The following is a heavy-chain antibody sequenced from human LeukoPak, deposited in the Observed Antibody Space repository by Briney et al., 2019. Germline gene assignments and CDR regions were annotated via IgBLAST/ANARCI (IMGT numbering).Heavy chain of an antibody. CDR3: AKVLLAQWLWSPFDY. J-gene: IGHJ4*02. Sequence: GGSLRLSCAASGFTFSSYGMSWVRQAPGKGLEWVSAISGSGGSTYYADSVKGRFTISRDNSKNTLYLQMNSLRAEDTAVYYCAKVLLAQWLWSPFDYWGQGTLVTVSS. D-gene: IGHD3-22*01. CDR1: GFTFSSYG. V-gene: IGHV3-23*01. CDR2: ISGSGGST.